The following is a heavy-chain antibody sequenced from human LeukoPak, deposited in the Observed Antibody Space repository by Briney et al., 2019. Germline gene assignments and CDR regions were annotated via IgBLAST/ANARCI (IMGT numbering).Heavy chain of an antibody. CDR1: GCTFSSYA. CDR2: IIPIFGTA. D-gene: IGHD5-18*01. Sequence: SVKVSCKASGCTFSSYAISWVRQAPGQGLEWMGRIIPIFGTANYAQKFQGRVTITTDESTSTAYMELSSLRSDDTAVYYCARLFYSYGRYDFYYWGNRTLVTVSS. CDR3: ARLFYSYGRYDFYY. V-gene: IGHV1-69*05. J-gene: IGHJ4*01.